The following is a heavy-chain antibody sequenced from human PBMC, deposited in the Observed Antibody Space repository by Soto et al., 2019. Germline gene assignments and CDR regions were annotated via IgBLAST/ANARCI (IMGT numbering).Heavy chain of an antibody. J-gene: IGHJ4*02. CDR3: ARDHPHSYGVYYFDY. CDR1: GGSISSGGYS. V-gene: IGHV4-30-2*01. CDR2: IYHSGST. D-gene: IGHD5-18*01. Sequence: SETLSLTCAVSGGSISSGGYSWSWIRQPPGKGLEWIGYIYHSGSTYYNPSLQSRVTISVDTSKNQFSLKLSSVTAVDTAVYYCARDHPHSYGVYYFDYWGQGTPVTVSS.